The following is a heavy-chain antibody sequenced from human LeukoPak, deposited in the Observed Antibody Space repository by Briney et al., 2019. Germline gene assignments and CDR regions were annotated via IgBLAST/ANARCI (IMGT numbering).Heavy chain of an antibody. CDR1: GFTLSSYS. CDR2: ISSSSSYI. V-gene: IGHV3-21*01. D-gene: IGHD3-10*01. CDR3: ARGHLLGPHYYGSAGRNYYFDY. Sequence: PGGSLRLSCAASGFTLSSYSMNWVRQAPGKGLEWVSSISSSSSYIYYADSVKGRFTISRDNAKNSLYLQMNSPRAEDTAVYYCARGHLLGPHYYGSAGRNYYFDYWGQGTLVTVSS. J-gene: IGHJ4*02.